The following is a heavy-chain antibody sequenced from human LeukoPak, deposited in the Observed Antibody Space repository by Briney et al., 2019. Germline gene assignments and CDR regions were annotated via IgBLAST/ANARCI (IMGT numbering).Heavy chain of an antibody. J-gene: IGHJ4*02. V-gene: IGHV3-21*01. CDR1: GYTFSSYS. CDR3: ARAYCSGGSCYPFDY. D-gene: IGHD2-15*01. Sequence: GGSLRLSCAASGYTFSSYSMNWVRQAPGKGLEWVSSISSSSSYIYYADSVRGRFTISRDNAKNSLYLQMNSLRAEDTAVYYCARAYCSGGSCYPFDYWGQGTLVTVSS. CDR2: ISSSSSYI.